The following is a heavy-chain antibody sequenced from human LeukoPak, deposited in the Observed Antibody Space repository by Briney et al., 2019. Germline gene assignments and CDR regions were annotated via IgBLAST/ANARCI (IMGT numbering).Heavy chain of an antibody. Sequence: GGSLRLSCAASGFTLSSYAMHWVRQAPGKGLEYVSAISSKGGRKNYANSVKGRFTISRDNPKNSLYLQMNSLTAEDTAVYYCAKDLGLRVWGNYRPPAFDYWGQGTLVTVSS. V-gene: IGHV3-64*01. CDR2: ISSKGGRK. CDR1: GFTLSSYA. J-gene: IGHJ4*02. CDR3: AKDLGLRVWGNYRPPAFDY. D-gene: IGHD3-16*02.